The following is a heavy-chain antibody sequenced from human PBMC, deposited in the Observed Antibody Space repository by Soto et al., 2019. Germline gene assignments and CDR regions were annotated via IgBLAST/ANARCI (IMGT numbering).Heavy chain of an antibody. CDR1: GFTFSSYA. Sequence: QVPLVESGGGVVQPGRSLRLSCAASGFTFSSYAMHWVRQAPGKGLEWVAVISYDGSNKYYADSVKGRFTISRDNSKNTLYLQMNSLRAEDTAVYYCARDRLERRRGDPWGQGTLVTVSS. CDR2: ISYDGSNK. J-gene: IGHJ5*02. D-gene: IGHD1-1*01. CDR3: ARDRLERRRGDP. V-gene: IGHV3-30-3*01.